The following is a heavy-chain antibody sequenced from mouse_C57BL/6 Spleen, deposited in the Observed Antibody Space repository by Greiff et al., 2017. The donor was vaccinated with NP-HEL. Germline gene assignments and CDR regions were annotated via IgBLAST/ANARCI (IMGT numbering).Heavy chain of an antibody. V-gene: IGHV1-82*01. Sequence: QVQLKQSGPELVKPGASVKISCKASGYAFSSSWMNWVKQRPGKGLEWIGRIYPGDGDTNYNGKFKGKATLTADKSSSTAYMQLSSLTSEDSAVYFCARKGGVYYGNYGDYWGQGTTLTVSS. J-gene: IGHJ2*01. D-gene: IGHD2-1*01. CDR1: GYAFSSSW. CDR2: IYPGDGDT. CDR3: ARKGGVYYGNYGDY.